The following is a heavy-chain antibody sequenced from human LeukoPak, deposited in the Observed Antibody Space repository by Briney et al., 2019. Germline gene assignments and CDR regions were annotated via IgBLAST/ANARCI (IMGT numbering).Heavy chain of an antibody. V-gene: IGHV3-23*01. CDR2: ISGSGGST. Sequence: GGSLRLSCAASGFTFSSYAMSWVRQAPGKGLEWVSAISGSGGSTYYADSVKGRFTISRDNSKNTLYLQMNSLRAEDTAVYYCAKEARSADITMIVVVIGDYFDYWGQGTLVTVSS. CDR3: AKEARSADITMIVVVIGDYFDY. J-gene: IGHJ4*02. D-gene: IGHD3-22*01. CDR1: GFTFSSYA.